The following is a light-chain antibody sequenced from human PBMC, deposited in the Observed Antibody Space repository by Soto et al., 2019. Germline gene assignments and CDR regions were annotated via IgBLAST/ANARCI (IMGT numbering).Light chain of an antibody. CDR1: QGISNY. V-gene: IGKV1-27*01. CDR3: QKYGSSPWP. J-gene: IGKJ1*01. Sequence: DIQLTQSPSSLSASVGAPVTITCRASQGISNYLAWYQQKPGKVPKLLIYAASTLQSGVPSRFSGSGSGTDFTLTISSLEPEDFAAYSCQKYGSSPWPFGRGAKVDIK. CDR2: AAS.